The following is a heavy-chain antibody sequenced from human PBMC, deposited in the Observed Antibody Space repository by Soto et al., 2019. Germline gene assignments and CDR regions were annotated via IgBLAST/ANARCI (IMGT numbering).Heavy chain of an antibody. CDR2: ISSSGFDV. Sequence: EGQMLESGGGLVKPGRSLRLSCAASGFLFNSYSVTWVRQAPGKGLEWVSAISSSGFDVYYADSVKIPFSISRDNAKNSLDLQMASRRVDDTVVYFCTRRNGMAYAHRGAGTVVNV. CDR1: GFLFNSYS. V-gene: IGHV3-21*06. CDR3: TRRNGMAYAH. D-gene: IGHD1-26*01. J-gene: IGHJ4*02.